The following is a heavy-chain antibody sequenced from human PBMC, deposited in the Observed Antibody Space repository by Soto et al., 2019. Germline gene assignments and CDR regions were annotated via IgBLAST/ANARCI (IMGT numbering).Heavy chain of an antibody. CDR1: GGSISSSSYY. D-gene: IGHD3-10*01. J-gene: IGHJ5*02. V-gene: IGHV4-39*07. Sequence: SETLSLTCTVSGGSISSSSYYWGWIRQPPGKGLEWIGNIYYSGSTNYDPSLKSRVTISVDTSKNQFSLRLSSVTAADTAVYYCARPLFGRGNWFDPWGQGTLVTVSS. CDR2: IYYSGST. CDR3: ARPLFGRGNWFDP.